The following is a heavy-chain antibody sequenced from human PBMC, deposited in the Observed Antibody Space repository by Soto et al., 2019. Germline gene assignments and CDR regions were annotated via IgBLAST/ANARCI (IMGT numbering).Heavy chain of an antibody. CDR2: INPNSGGT. CDR1: GYTFTGYY. D-gene: IGHD5-18*01. Sequence: QVQLVQSGAEVKKPGASVKVSCKASGYTFTGYYMHWVRQAPGQGLEWMGWINPNSGGTNYAQKFQGWVTMTRDTSISTAYMELSRLRSDDTAVYYCARVPGIQLWLLGAFDIWGQGTMVTVSS. CDR3: ARVPGIQLWLLGAFDI. V-gene: IGHV1-2*04. J-gene: IGHJ3*02.